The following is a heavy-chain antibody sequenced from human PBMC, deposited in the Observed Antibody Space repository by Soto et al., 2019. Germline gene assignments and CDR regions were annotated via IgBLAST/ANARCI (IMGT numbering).Heavy chain of an antibody. Sequence: QMQLVQSGAEVKKPGSSVTVSCKALGNTFTYRYLHWVRQAPGQALEWMGWITPFNGDVHYAHKFQERVTITRDRSINTAYMRMSSLRSEDTAMYYCASGGAGSGPFTWELPDHWGQGTLGTVSS. CDR3: ASGGAGSGPFTWELPDH. D-gene: IGHD1-26*01. J-gene: IGHJ4*02. CDR2: ITPFNGDV. CDR1: GNTFTYRY. V-gene: IGHV1-45*02.